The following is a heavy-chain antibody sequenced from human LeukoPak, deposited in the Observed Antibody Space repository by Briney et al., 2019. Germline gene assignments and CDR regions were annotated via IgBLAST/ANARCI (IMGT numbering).Heavy chain of an antibody. V-gene: IGHV3-21*01. J-gene: IGHJ4*02. CDR2: ISSSSSYI. Sequence: GGSLRLSCAASGFTFSSYSMNWVRQAPGKGLEWVSSISSSSSYIYYADSVKGRFTISRDNAKNSLYLQMNSLRAEDTAVHYCARVGVVPAAYFDYWGQGTLVTVSS. CDR3: ARVGVVPAAYFDY. D-gene: IGHD2-2*01. CDR1: GFTFSSYS.